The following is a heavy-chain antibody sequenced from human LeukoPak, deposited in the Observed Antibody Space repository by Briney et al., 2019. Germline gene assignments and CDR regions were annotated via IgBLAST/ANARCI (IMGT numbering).Heavy chain of an antibody. V-gene: IGHV4-61*02. CDR2: IYTSGST. CDR3: ARGQVVVVPAARHYYYYMDV. D-gene: IGHD2-2*01. J-gene: IGHJ6*03. CDR1: GGSISSGSYY. Sequence: SETLSLTCTVSGGSISSGSYYWSWIRQPAGKGLEWIGRIYTSGSTNYNPSLKSRVTISVDTSKNQFSLKLSSVTAADTAVYYCARGQVVVVPAARHYYYYMDVWGKGTTVTVSS.